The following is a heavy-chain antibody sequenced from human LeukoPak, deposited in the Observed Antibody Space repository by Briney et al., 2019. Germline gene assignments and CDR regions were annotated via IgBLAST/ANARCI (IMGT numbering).Heavy chain of an antibody. Sequence: ASVKVSCKASGGTFSSYAISWVRQAPGQGLEWMGGIIPIFGTANYAQKFQGRVTITADKSTSTAYMELSSLRSEDTAVYYCARDPSRSWEDWYFDLWGRGTLVTVSS. CDR3: ARDPSRSWEDWYFDL. D-gene: IGHD6-13*01. CDR1: GGTFSSYA. J-gene: IGHJ2*01. V-gene: IGHV1-69*06. CDR2: IIPIFGTA.